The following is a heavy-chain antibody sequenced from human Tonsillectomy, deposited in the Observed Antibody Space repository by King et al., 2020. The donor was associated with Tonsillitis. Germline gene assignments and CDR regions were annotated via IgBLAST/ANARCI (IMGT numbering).Heavy chain of an antibody. D-gene: IGHD3-3*01. CDR1: GFTFSSYS. V-gene: IGHV3-48*01. Sequence: VQLVESGGGLVQPGGSLRLSCAASGFTFSSYSMNWVRQAPGKGLEWVSYISSNSTIYYADSVKGRFTISRDNAKNSLYLQMNSLRAEDTAVYYCARDWNYWGQGTLVTVSS. J-gene: IGHJ4*02. CDR2: ISSNSTI. CDR3: ARDWNY.